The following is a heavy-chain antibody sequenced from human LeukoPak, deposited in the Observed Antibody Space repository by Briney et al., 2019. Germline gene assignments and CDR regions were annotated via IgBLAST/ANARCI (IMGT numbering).Heavy chain of an antibody. D-gene: IGHD1-26*01. CDR2: FDPEDGET. Sequence: ASVKVSCKASGYTFTGYYMHWVRQAPGKGLEWMGGFDPEDGETIYAQKFQGRVTMTEDTSTDTAYMELSSLRSEDTAVYYCATNDGGSYYFPYWGQGTLVTVSS. V-gene: IGHV1-24*01. J-gene: IGHJ4*02. CDR1: GYTFTGYY. CDR3: ATNDGGSYYFPY.